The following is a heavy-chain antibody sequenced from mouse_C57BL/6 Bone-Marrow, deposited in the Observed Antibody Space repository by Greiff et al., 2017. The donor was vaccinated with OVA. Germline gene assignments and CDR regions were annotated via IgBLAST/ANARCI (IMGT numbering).Heavy chain of an antibody. Sequence: EVKLVESGGDLVKPGGSLKLSCAASGFTFSSYGMSWVRQTPDKRLEWVATISSGGSYTYYPDSVKGRFTISRDNAKNTLYLQMSSLKSEDTAMYYCARRPYYYGSSYDYFDYWGQGTTLTVSS. J-gene: IGHJ2*01. D-gene: IGHD1-1*01. CDR1: GFTFSSYG. CDR3: ARRPYYYGSSYDYFDY. V-gene: IGHV5-6*02. CDR2: ISSGGSYT.